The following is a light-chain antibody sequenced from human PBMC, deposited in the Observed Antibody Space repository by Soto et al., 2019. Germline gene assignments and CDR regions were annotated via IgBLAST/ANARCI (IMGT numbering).Light chain of an antibody. CDR1: QSVASNY. J-gene: IGKJ3*01. V-gene: IGKV3-20*01. CDR3: QQYGTSPVT. Sequence: EIVLTQSPGTLSLSPGQRATLSCRARQSVASNYLVWYKHKPGQAPRLPISGASRRATGIPDRFSGSGSGTDFTLTISRLEPEDFAVYYCQQYGTSPVTFGPGPKVDIK. CDR2: GAS.